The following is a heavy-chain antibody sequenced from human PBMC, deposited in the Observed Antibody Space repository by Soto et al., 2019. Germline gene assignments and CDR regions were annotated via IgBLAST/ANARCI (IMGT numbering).Heavy chain of an antibody. Sequence: VASVKVSCKASGYTFTGYYMHWVRQAPGQGLEWMGWINPNSGGTNYAQKFQGWVTMTRDTSISTAYMELSRLRSDDTAVYYCARAARPSRGPFDPWGQGTLVTVSS. V-gene: IGHV1-2*04. CDR1: GYTFTGYY. CDR2: INPNSGGT. CDR3: ARAARPSRGPFDP. J-gene: IGHJ5*02. D-gene: IGHD6-6*01.